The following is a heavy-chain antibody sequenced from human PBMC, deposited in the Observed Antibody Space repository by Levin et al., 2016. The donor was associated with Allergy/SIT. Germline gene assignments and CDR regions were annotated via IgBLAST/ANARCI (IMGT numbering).Heavy chain of an antibody. CDR3: ARKVIAAAGAPAWWFDP. J-gene: IGHJ5*02. D-gene: IGHD6-13*01. Sequence: ASVKVSCKASGYTFTSYDINWVRQATGQGLEWMGWMNPNSGNTGYAQKFQGRVTITRDTSASTAYMELSSLRSEDTAVYYCARKVIAAAGAPAWWFDPWGQGTLVTVSS. CDR1: GYTFTSYD. V-gene: IGHV1-8*01. CDR2: MNPNSGNT.